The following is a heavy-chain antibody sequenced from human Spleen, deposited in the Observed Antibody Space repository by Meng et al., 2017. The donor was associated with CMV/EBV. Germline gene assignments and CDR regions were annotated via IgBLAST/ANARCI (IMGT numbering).Heavy chain of an antibody. J-gene: IGHJ6*02. D-gene: IGHD1-26*01. CDR3: ARHRGEVGAGSNFYHYGMDV. Sequence: GGSLRLSCQGSGYSFTNYWIAWVRQMPGKGLEYMGIIYPSDSDTSYSPSFQGQVTISADKSISTAYLQWGSLKASDTAIYYCARHRGEVGAGSNFYHYGMDVWGQGTTDTVSS. CDR2: IYPSDSDT. CDR1: GYSFTNYW. V-gene: IGHV5-51*01.